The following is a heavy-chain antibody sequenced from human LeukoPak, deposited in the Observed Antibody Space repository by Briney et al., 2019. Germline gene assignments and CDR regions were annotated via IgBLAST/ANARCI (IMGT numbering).Heavy chain of an antibody. Sequence: PSETLSLTCAVYGGSFSGYYWSWIRQPPGKGLEWIGEINHGGSTNYNPSLKSRVTISVDTSKNQFSLKLTSVTAADTAVYYCAREFPPGYWGQGTLVTVSS. J-gene: IGHJ4*02. CDR1: GGSFSGYY. CDR2: INHGGST. CDR3: AREFPPGY. V-gene: IGHV4-34*01.